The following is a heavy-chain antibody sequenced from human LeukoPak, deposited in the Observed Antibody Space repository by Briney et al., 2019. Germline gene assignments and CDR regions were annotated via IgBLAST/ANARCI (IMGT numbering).Heavy chain of an antibody. CDR1: GFTFSRYW. V-gene: IGHV3-7*05. CDR2: IKQDGSEE. CDR3: ARLASDDAFDI. D-gene: IGHD6-6*01. J-gene: IGHJ3*02. Sequence: PGGSLRLSCAASGFTFSRYWMSWVRQAPGKGLEWVANIKQDGSEEYYVDSVKGRFTVSRDNAKNSLYLQMNSLRAEDTAVYYCARLASDDAFDIWGQGTTVTVSS.